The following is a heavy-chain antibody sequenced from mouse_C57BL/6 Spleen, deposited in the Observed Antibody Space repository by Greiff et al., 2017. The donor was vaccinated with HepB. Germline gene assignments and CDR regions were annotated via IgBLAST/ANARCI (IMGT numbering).Heavy chain of an antibody. CDR3: ARTGYYGVYFDY. D-gene: IGHD2-3*01. J-gene: IGHJ2*01. V-gene: IGHV1-18*01. CDR1: GYTFTDYN. Sequence: EVQLQQSGPELVKPGASVKIPCKASGYTFTDYNMDWVKQSHGKSLEWIGDINPNNGGTIYNQKFKGKATLTVDKSSITSYMELRSLKSEDTAVYYCARTGYYGVYFDYWGQGTTLTVSS. CDR2: INPNNGGT.